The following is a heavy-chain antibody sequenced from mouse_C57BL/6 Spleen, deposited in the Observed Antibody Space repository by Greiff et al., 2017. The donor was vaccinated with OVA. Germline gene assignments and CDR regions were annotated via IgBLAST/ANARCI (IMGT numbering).Heavy chain of an antibody. Sequence: EVQLQESGGGLVKPGGSLKLSCAASGFTFSDYGMHWVRQAPEKGLEWVAYISSGSSTIYYADTVKGRFTISRDNAKNTLFLQMTSLRSEDTAMYYCARALLLTYGSRGFAYWGQGTLVTVSA. J-gene: IGHJ3*01. V-gene: IGHV5-17*01. CDR3: ARALLLTYGSRGFAY. CDR1: GFTFSDYG. CDR2: ISSGSSTI. D-gene: IGHD1-1*01.